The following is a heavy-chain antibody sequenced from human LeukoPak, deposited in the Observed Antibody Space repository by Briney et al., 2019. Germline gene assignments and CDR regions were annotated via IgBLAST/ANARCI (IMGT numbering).Heavy chain of an antibody. CDR3: ARGGYGGNSLDY. CDR2: TYHSGST. V-gene: IGHV4-30-2*01. CDR1: GGSISSGDYC. J-gene: IGHJ4*02. Sequence: SETLSLTCAVSGGSISSGDYCWTWIRQPPGKGLGSIGYTYHSGSTYYNPSLKSRVTISVDRSKNQFSLRLSSVTAADTAVYYCARGGYGGNSLDYWGQGTLVTVSS. D-gene: IGHD4-23*01.